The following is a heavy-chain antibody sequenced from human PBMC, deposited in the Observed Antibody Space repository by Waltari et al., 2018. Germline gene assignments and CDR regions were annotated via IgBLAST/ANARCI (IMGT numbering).Heavy chain of an antibody. D-gene: IGHD2-2*01. CDR1: GGSFSVYY. CDR2: INHSGST. V-gene: IGHV4-34*01. J-gene: IGHJ4*02. CDR3: ARGSTSCYDY. Sequence: QVQLQQWGAGLLKPSETLSLTCAVYGGSFSVYYWSWIRQPPGKGLEWIGEINHSGSTNYNPSLKSRVTISVDTSKNQFALKLSSVTAADTAVYYCARGSTSCYDYWGQGTLVTVSS.